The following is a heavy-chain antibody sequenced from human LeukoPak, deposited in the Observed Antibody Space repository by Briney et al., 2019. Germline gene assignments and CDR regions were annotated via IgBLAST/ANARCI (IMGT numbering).Heavy chain of an antibody. CDR3: ARDGEAAGNMDY. D-gene: IGHD6-13*01. CDR2: ISWNSGSI. CDR1: GFTFDDYA. J-gene: IGHJ4*02. V-gene: IGHV3-9*01. Sequence: QSGRSLRLSCAASGFTFDDYAMHWVRHAPGKGLEWVSGISWNSGSIGYADSVKGRFTISRDNTKNSLYLQMNSLTAEDTAVYYCARDGEAAGNMDYWGQGTLVTVSS.